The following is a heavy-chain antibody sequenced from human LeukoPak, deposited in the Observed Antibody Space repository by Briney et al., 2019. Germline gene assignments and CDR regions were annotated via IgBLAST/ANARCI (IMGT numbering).Heavy chain of an antibody. V-gene: IGHV4-39*01. Sequence: ASETLSLTCTVSGGSISSSYYYWGWIRQPPGKGLEWIGSIYYSGSTYYNSSLKSRVTISIDTSKNQVSLNLTSMTAADTAVYYCAKSGGYGLIDYWGQGTLVTVSS. J-gene: IGHJ4*01. CDR3: AKSGGYGLIDY. CDR1: GGSISSSYYY. CDR2: IYYSGST. D-gene: IGHD1-26*01.